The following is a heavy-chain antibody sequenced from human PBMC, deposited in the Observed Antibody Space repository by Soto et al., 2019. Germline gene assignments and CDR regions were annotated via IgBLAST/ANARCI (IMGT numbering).Heavy chain of an antibody. CDR1: GFTFSSYS. V-gene: IGHV3-21*01. Sequence: GGSLRLSCAASGFTFSSYSMNWVRQAPGKGLEWVSSTSSSSSYIYYADSVKGRFTISRDNAKNSLYLQMNSLRAEDTAVYYYGRKRGGGSLNVFFDFGGKGKMAPAS. CDR2: TSSSSSYI. D-gene: IGHD2-15*01. CDR3: GRKRGGGSLNVFFDF. J-gene: IGHJ3*01.